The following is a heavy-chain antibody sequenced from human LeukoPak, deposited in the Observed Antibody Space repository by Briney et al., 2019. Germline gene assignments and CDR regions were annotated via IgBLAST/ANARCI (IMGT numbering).Heavy chain of an antibody. V-gene: IGHV4-30-2*01. D-gene: IGHD3-10*01. CDR3: ARAPPYYYGSGSPSGYYYYGMDV. J-gene: IGHJ6*02. CDR2: IYHIGST. CDR1: GGSIRSGGYS. Sequence: SQTLSLTCAVSGGSIRSGGYSCSWIRQPPGKGLEWIGYIYHIGSTYYNPSLKSRVTISVDRSKNQFSLKLSSVTAADTAVYYCARAPPYYYGSGSPSGYYYYGMDVWGQGTTVTVSS.